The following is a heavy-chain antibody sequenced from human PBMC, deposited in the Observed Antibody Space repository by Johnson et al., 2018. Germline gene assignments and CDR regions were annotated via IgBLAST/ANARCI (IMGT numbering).Heavy chain of an antibody. D-gene: IGHD3-22*01. CDR3: ARGTAPTFDRRGSICY. CDR1: GYTFTSYH. Sequence: QVQLVQSGAEVKKPGASVKVSCKASGYTFTSYHVHWVRQAPGQGLEWMGIINPSGGSTTYSQKLQGRVTVTRDTSTSPVYMAVNSLRSEDTAVYYCARGTAPTFDRRGSICYWGPGTLVTVSS. V-gene: IGHV1-46*04. CDR2: INPSGGST. J-gene: IGHJ4*02.